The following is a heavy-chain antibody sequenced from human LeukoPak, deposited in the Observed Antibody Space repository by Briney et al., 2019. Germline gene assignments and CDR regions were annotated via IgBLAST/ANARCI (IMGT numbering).Heavy chain of an antibody. J-gene: IGHJ4*02. CDR1: GFTFSSYW. CDR2: IKPDGSDQ. D-gene: IGHD3-22*01. V-gene: IGHV3-7*03. Sequence: GGSLRLSCAASGFTFSSYWMSWVRQAPGKGLEWVANIKPDGSDQYYVDSVKGRFTISRDNAKNSLYLQMNSLRAEDTAVYYCAKVPQPPVTMIVVVIYYFDYWGQGTLVTVSS. CDR3: AKVPQPPVTMIVVVIYYFDY.